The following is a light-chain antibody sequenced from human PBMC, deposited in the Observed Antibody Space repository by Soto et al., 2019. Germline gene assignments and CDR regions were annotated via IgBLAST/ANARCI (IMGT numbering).Light chain of an antibody. CDR1: QTVKNN. CDR2: GSS. Sequence: DIQMTQSPSSVSASVGDSVSFACQSSQTVKNNVNWYQHKRGKAPKLLISGSSNLQNGVPPRFSGSGTGTDFTLTINSLHPEDAATYYCQQTYRHPRTFGQGTSVDIK. V-gene: IGKV1-39*01. J-gene: IGKJ1*01. CDR3: QQTYRHPRT.